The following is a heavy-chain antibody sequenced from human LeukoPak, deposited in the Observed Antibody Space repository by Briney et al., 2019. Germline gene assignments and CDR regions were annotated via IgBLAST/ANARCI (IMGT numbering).Heavy chain of an antibody. J-gene: IGHJ4*02. V-gene: IGHV4-61*05. CDR3: ARVFPKLGPDY. CDR2: IYYSGST. D-gene: IGHD6-13*01. CDR1: GGSISSSSYY. Sequence: SETLSLTCTVSGGSISSSSYYWSWIRQPPGKGLEWIGYIYYSGSTNYNPSLKSRVTISVDTSKNQFSLKLSSVTAADTAVYYCARVFPKLGPDYWGQGTLVTVSS.